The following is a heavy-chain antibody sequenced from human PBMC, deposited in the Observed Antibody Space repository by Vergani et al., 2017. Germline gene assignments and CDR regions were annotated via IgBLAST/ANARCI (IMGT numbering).Heavy chain of an antibody. CDR2: ISGCGGSI. V-gene: IGHV3-23*01. CDR1: GYTFSSYA. Sequence: EVQLLESGGGLVQPGGSLRLSCAASGYTFSSYAMSWVRQAPGKGLEWGGAISGCGGSIQYADSVKGRFTISRDNSKNTLYLQMNSPRAEDTAVYYCEKCSPCGGSCYSLRVYFDYWGQGTLVTVSS. CDR3: EKCSPCGGSCYSLRVYFDY. J-gene: IGHJ4*02. D-gene: IGHD2-15*01.